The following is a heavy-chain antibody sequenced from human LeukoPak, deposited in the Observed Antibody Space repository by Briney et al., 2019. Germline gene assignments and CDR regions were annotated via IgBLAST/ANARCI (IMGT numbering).Heavy chain of an antibody. D-gene: IGHD1-26*01. V-gene: IGHV4-34*01. J-gene: IGHJ4*02. Sequence: SETLSLTCAVYGGSFSDYYCTWIRQPPGKGLEWIGEIHPRGSTYYNPSLMSRVTLSLDTPKNQFSLRLSSVTAADTAVYFCARGLDPYKSGLDWGQGTLVTVSS. CDR3: ARGLDPYKSGLD. CDR2: IHPRGST. CDR1: GGSFSDYY.